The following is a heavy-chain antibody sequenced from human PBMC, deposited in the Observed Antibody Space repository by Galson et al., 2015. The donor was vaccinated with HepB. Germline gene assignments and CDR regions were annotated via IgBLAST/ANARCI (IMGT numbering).Heavy chain of an antibody. V-gene: IGHV3-48*02. D-gene: IGHD3-16*01. CDR1: GFTFSSYS. J-gene: IGHJ3*02. Sequence: SLRLSCAASGFTFSSYSMNWVRQAPGKGLEWVSYISSSSSTIYYADSVKGRFTISKDNAKNSLYLQMNSLRDEDTAVYYCAREPYTTDAFDIWGQGTMVTVSS. CDR3: AREPYTTDAFDI. CDR2: ISSSSSTI.